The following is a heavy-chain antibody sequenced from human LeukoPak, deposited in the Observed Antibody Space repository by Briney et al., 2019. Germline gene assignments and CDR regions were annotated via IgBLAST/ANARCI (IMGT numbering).Heavy chain of an antibody. CDR3: ARRLRGFDS. Sequence: PSETLSLTCTVSGGSVSSSSYYWGWIRQPPVKGLEWIGSVYYSGSTYYNPSLKSRVTISVDTSKNQFSLKLSSVTAADTALYYCARRLRGFDSWGQGTLVTVSS. CDR2: VYYSGST. D-gene: IGHD5-12*01. V-gene: IGHV4-39*01. CDR1: GGSVSSSSYY. J-gene: IGHJ5*01.